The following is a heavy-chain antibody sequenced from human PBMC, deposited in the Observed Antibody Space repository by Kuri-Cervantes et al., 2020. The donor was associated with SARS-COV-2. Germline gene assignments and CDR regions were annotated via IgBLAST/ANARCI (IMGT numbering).Heavy chain of an antibody. D-gene: IGHD5-18*01. J-gene: IGHJ5*02. CDR2: IYYSGST. CDR3: ARGGQLWSNNWFDP. CDR1: GGSISSSSYY. V-gene: IGHV4-39*01. Sequence: ESLKISCTVSGGSISSSSYYWGWIRQPPGKGLEWIGSIYYSGSTYYNPSLKSRVTISVDTSKNQFSLKLSSVTAADTAVYYCARGGQLWSNNWFDPWGQGTLVTVSS.